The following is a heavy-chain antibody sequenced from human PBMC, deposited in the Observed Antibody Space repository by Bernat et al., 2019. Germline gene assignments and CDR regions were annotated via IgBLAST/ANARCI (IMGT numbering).Heavy chain of an antibody. D-gene: IGHD1-26*01. Sequence: QVQLVESGGGVVQPGRSLRLSCAASGFTCSSYAMHWVRQAPGKGLEWVAVISYDGSNKYYADSVKGRFTISRDNSKNTLYLQMNSLRAEDTAVYYCASSALEHDYWGQGTLVTVSS. V-gene: IGHV3-30-3*01. J-gene: IGHJ4*02. CDR3: ASSALEHDY. CDR2: ISYDGSNK. CDR1: GFTCSSYA.